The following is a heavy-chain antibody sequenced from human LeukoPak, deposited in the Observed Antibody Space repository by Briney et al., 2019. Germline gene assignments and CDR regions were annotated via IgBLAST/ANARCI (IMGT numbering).Heavy chain of an antibody. D-gene: IGHD2-21*01. J-gene: IGHJ1*01. CDR1: GFTFSSYA. CDR2: ITGSGART. Sequence: LTGGSLRLSCAASGFTFSSYAMYWVRQTPGKGLEWVSLITGSGARTFYADSVKGRFSVSRDNSRSALYLQMNSLRVDDTAVYYCAKDSTYCDGDCIPEYFQYWGQGTLVTVSS. CDR3: AKDSTYCDGDCIPEYFQY. V-gene: IGHV3-23*01.